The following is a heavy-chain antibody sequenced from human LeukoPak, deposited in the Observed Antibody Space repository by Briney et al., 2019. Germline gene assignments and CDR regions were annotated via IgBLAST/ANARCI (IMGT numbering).Heavy chain of an antibody. CDR1: GFTFSNAW. Sequence: GGSRRLSCAASGFTFSNAWMSWVRQAPGKGLEWVGRIKSKTDGGTTDYAAPVKGRFTISRDDSKNTLYLQMNSLKTEDTAVYYCTTDLGCSGGSCYSFWGQGTLVTVSS. CDR2: IKSKTDGGTT. J-gene: IGHJ4*02. D-gene: IGHD2-15*01. V-gene: IGHV3-15*01. CDR3: TTDLGCSGGSCYSF.